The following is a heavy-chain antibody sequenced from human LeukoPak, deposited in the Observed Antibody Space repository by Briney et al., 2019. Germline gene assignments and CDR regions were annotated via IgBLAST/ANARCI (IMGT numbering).Heavy chain of an antibody. Sequence: GGSLRLSCAASGFTFNIYTMNWVRQAPGKGLEWVSSISSSSTYIYYADSVKGRFTISRDNAKNSLYLQMNSPRAEDTAVYYCARGPMGTAYIFDYWGQGTLVTVSS. V-gene: IGHV3-21*01. D-gene: IGHD5-18*01. CDR3: ARGPMGTAYIFDY. J-gene: IGHJ4*02. CDR1: GFTFNIYT. CDR2: ISSSSTYI.